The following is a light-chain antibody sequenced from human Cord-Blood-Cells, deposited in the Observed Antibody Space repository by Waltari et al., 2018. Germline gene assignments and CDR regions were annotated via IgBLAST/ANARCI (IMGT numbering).Light chain of an antibody. CDR3: CSYAGSSTYV. Sequence: QSALTQPASVSGSPGQSITISCTGTSRDVGGYNLVSWYQHHPGKAPKLMIYEGSKRPSGVSNRFSGSKSGNTASLTISGLQAEDEADYYCCSYAGSSTYVFGTGTKVTVL. CDR1: SRDVGGYNL. CDR2: EGS. J-gene: IGLJ1*01. V-gene: IGLV2-23*01.